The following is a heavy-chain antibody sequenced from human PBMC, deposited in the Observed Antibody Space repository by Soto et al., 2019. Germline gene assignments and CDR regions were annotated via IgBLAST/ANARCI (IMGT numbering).Heavy chain of an antibody. Sequence: PGGSRRLSCSASGFNFAAYTMSWVRLTPGKGREWVGFIRRRAYGGTTDYAASVKGRFTISRDDSRKIVYLQMSRLKIEDTAVYYCSRSLAIDFDSWGQGTLVTVSS. CDR3: SRSLAIDFDS. V-gene: IGHV3-49*04. CDR2: IRRRAYGGTT. J-gene: IGHJ4*02. CDR1: GFNFAAYT.